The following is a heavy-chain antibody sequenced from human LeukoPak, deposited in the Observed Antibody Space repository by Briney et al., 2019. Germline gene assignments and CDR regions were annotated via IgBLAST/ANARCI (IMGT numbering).Heavy chain of an antibody. CDR2: ISGGGVST. CDR3: AKGSYYYDSADYFDY. J-gene: IGHJ4*02. D-gene: IGHD3-22*01. CDR1: GFTFNNYA. Sequence: TGGSLRLSCAASGFTFNNYAMSWVRQAPGKGLEWVSAISGGGVSTYYADSVKGRFSVSRDNSKNTLYLQMNSLRAEDTAVYHCAKGSYYYDSADYFDYWGQGTLVTVSS. V-gene: IGHV3-23*01.